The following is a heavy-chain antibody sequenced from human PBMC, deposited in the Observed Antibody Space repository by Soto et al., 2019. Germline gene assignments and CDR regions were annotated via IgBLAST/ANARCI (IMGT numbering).Heavy chain of an antibody. CDR2: ISYDGSNK. Sequence: QVQLVDSGGGVVQPGRSLRLSCAASGFTFSSYAMHWVRQAPGKGLEWVAVISYDGSNKYYADSVKGRFTISRDNSKNTLYLQMNSLRAEDTAVYYCARDQDYGDYLGAFAIWGQGTMVTVSS. CDR1: GFTFSSYA. V-gene: IGHV3-30-3*01. J-gene: IGHJ3*02. CDR3: ARDQDYGDYLGAFAI. D-gene: IGHD4-17*01.